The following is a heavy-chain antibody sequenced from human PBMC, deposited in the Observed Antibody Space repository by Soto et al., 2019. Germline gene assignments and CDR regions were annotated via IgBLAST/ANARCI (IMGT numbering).Heavy chain of an antibody. V-gene: IGHV1-46*01. CDR3: ARVYCSGGSCSGIDY. J-gene: IGHJ4*02. CDR2: INPSGGYT. D-gene: IGHD2-15*01. Sequence: ASVKVSCKASGYTFTRYYMNWVRQAPGQGLEWLGIINPSGGYTTYAQRFLGRVTMTRDTSTSTVYMELSSLRSEDTAVYYCARVYCSGGSCSGIDYWGQGTLVTVSS. CDR1: GYTFTRYY.